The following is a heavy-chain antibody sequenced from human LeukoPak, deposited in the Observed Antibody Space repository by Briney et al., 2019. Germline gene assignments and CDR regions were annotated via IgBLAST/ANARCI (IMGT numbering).Heavy chain of an antibody. CDR2: IFYTGDS. CDR3: ARHRFASPLDS. Sequence: SETLSLTCTVSGVSSSSSYWSWIRQPPGKGLEWIGYIFYTGDSNHNPSFKSRVSISLDTSKDQISLKLSSVTAADTAVYYCARHRFASPLDSWGQGTLATVSS. CDR1: GVSSSSSY. V-gene: IGHV4-59*08. J-gene: IGHJ4*02. D-gene: IGHD2-21*01.